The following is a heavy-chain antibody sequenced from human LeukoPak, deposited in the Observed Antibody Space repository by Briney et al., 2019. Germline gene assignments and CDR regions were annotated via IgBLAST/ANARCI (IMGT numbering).Heavy chain of an antibody. J-gene: IGHJ6*02. Sequence: GESLKISCQGSGYSFTSYWIGWVRQMPGKGLEWMGIIYPGDSDTTYSPSFQGQVTISADKSISTAYLQWSSLKASDTAMYYCARRDGYCSSTSCYADYYYGMDVWGQGTTVTVSS. CDR3: ARRDGYCSSTSCYADYYYGMDV. V-gene: IGHV5-51*01. D-gene: IGHD2-2*01. CDR2: IYPGDSDT. CDR1: GYSFTSYW.